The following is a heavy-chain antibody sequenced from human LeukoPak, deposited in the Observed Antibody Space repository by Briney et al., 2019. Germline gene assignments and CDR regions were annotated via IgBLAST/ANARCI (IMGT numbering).Heavy chain of an antibody. V-gene: IGHV1-8*01. CDR1: GYTFTSYD. Sequence: ASVKVSCKASGYTFTSYDINWVRQATGQGLEWMGWMNPNSGNTGYAQKFQGRVTMTRNTSISTAYMELSSLRSEDTAVYYCARGRGSSFITMVRGVTVGHIPYFDPWGQGTLVTVSS. J-gene: IGHJ5*02. D-gene: IGHD3-10*01. CDR3: ARGRGSSFITMVRGVTVGHIPYFDP. CDR2: MNPNSGNT.